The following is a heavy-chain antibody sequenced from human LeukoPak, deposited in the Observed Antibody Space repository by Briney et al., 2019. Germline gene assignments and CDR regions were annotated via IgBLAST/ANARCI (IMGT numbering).Heavy chain of an antibody. V-gene: IGHV4-59*01. Sequence: PSETLSLTCTVSGGSISRYYWSWIRQPPGKGLEWIGYIYYPGSTNYNPSLKSRVAISLDTSKNQLSLKLSSVTAADTAVYYCARGGRDIVLMVYDTYYFDYWGQGTLVTVSS. J-gene: IGHJ4*02. CDR1: GGSISRYY. CDR2: IYYPGST. CDR3: ARGGRDIVLMVYDTYYFDY. D-gene: IGHD2-8*01.